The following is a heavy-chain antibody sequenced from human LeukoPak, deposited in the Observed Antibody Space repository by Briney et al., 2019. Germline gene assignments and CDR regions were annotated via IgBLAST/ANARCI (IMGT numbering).Heavy chain of an antibody. CDR3: ARDVGSGNYYKLLHFDY. D-gene: IGHD3-10*01. V-gene: IGHV3-23*01. CDR2: ISGSGGDT. Sequence: GGSLRLSCAASGFTFSSYAMSWVRQAPGKGLEWVSAISGSGGDTYYADSVKGRFTISRGNSKNTLYLQMNSLRAEDTAIYYCARDVGSGNYYKLLHFDYWGQGTLVTVSS. CDR1: GFTFSSYA. J-gene: IGHJ4*02.